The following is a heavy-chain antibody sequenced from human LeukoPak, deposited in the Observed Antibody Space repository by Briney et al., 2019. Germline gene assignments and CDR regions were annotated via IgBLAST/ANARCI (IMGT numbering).Heavy chain of an antibody. CDR2: INPNSGGT. CDR3: ARDPGSYFYYYGMDV. V-gene: IGHV1-2*02. Sequence: GASVKVSCKASGYTFTGYYMHWVRQAPGQGLEWMGWINPNSGGTNYAQKFQGRVTMTRDTSISTAYMELSRLRSDDTAVYYCARDPGSYFYYYGMDVWGQGTTVTVSS. CDR1: GYTFTGYY. J-gene: IGHJ6*02. D-gene: IGHD1-26*01.